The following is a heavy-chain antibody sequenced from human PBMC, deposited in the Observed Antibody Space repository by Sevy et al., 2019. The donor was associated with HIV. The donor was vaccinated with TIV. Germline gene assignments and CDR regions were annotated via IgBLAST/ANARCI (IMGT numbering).Heavy chain of an antibody. V-gene: IGHV4-31*03. CDR1: GGSISSGGYY. D-gene: IGHD6-19*01. J-gene: IGHJ5*02. CDR3: ARDPGGVSGTQA. Sequence: SETLSLTCTVSGGSISSGGYYWSWIRQHPGKGLEWIGYIYYSGSTYYNPSLKSRVTISVDTSKNQFSLKLSSVTAADTAVYYCARDPGGVSGTQAWGQGTLVTVSS. CDR2: IYYSGST.